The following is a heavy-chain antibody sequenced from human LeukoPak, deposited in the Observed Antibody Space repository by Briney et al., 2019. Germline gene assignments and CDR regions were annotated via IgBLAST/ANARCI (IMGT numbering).Heavy chain of an antibody. Sequence: SETLSLTCTVSGGSISSYYWSWIRQPPGKGLEWIGYIYYSGSTNYNPSLKSRVTISVDTSKNHFSLKLSSVTAADTAVYYCARLISSTGNFDYWGQGTLVTVSS. CDR1: GGSISSYY. CDR3: ARLISSTGNFDY. D-gene: IGHD1-14*01. J-gene: IGHJ4*02. V-gene: IGHV4-59*08. CDR2: IYYSGST.